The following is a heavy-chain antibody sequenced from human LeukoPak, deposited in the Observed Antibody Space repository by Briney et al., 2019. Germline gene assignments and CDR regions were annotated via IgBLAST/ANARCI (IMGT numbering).Heavy chain of an antibody. CDR2: IYYSGST. D-gene: IGHD6-13*01. Sequence: SETLSLTCTVSGGSISSSSYYWGWIRQPPGKGLEWIGSIYYSGSTNYNPSLKSRVTISVDTSKNQFSLKLSSVTAADTAVYYCARGGAAAGRNYYYMDVWGKGTTVTVSS. V-gene: IGHV4-39*07. CDR1: GGSISSSSYY. J-gene: IGHJ6*03. CDR3: ARGGAAAGRNYYYMDV.